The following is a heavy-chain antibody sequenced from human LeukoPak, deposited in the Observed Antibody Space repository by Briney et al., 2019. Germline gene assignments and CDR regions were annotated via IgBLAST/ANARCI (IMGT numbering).Heavy chain of an antibody. V-gene: IGHV3-48*04. CDR2: ISSSSSTI. J-gene: IGHJ3*02. Sequence: PGGSLRLSCAASVFTFSSYSINGVRQAPGRGLEWVSYISSSSSTIYYADSVKGRFTISRDNAKNSLYLQMNRLRAEDTAVYYCARDDAFDIWGQGTMVTVSS. CDR1: VFTFSSYS. CDR3: ARDDAFDI.